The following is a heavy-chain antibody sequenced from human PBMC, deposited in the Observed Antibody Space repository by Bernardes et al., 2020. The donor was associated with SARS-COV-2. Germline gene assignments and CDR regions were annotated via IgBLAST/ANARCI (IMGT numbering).Heavy chain of an antibody. CDR3: ARARMGDYGDYDPNFDY. Sequence: SETLSLTCAVYGGSFSGYYWSWIRQPPGKGLEWIGEINHSGSTNYNPSLKSRVTISVDTSKNQFSLKLSSVTAADTAVYYCARARMGDYGDYDPNFDYWGQGTLVTVSS. D-gene: IGHD4-17*01. CDR1: GGSFSGYY. V-gene: IGHV4-34*01. J-gene: IGHJ4*02. CDR2: INHSGST.